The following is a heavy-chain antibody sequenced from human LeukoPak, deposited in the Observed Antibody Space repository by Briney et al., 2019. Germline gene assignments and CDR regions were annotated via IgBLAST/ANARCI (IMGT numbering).Heavy chain of an antibody. CDR1: GFTFSDYY. Sequence: GGSLRLSCAASGFTFSDYYMSWIRQAPGKGLEWVSYISSSGSTIYYAGSVKGRFTISRDNAKNSLYLQMNSLRAEDTAVYYCARVHITMIGLPFDYWGQGTLVTVSS. J-gene: IGHJ4*02. D-gene: IGHD3-22*01. CDR3: ARVHITMIGLPFDY. V-gene: IGHV3-11*04. CDR2: ISSSGSTI.